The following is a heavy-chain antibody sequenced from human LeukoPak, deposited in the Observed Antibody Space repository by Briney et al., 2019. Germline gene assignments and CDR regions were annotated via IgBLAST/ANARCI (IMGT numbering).Heavy chain of an antibody. CDR1: GGSMSRYY. J-gene: IGHJ4*03. D-gene: IGHD1-26*01. CDR2: MYPTGST. CDR3: ARTLGGSYYFDY. V-gene: IGHV4-4*07. Sequence: PSETLSLTCTVSGGSMSRYYWSWIRRPAGRGLEWIGRMYPTGSTNYNPSLKSRVTMSVDTYTHQCTLKLRSVPVADTATYSCARTLGGSYYFDYTGHGTLVTVSS.